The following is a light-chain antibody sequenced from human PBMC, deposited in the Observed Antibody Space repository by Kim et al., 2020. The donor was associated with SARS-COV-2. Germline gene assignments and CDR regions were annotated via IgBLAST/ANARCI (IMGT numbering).Light chain of an antibody. CDR3: NSRDSNDNVV. CDR2: GKN. Sequence: SSELTQDPAVSVALGQTVRITCQGDSLRSSYATWYLQKPGQAPILVIYGKNNRPSGIPDRFSGSSSGNTASLTITGTQAGDEADYYCNSRDSNDNVVFGG. J-gene: IGLJ2*01. CDR1: SLRSSY. V-gene: IGLV3-19*01.